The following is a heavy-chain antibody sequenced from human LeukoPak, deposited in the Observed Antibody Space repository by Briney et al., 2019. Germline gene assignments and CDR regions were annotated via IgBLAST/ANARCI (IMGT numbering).Heavy chain of an antibody. CDR3: ARVLHKRNYDSSVYYGY. CDR2: ISSSSSTI. J-gene: IGHJ4*02. Sequence: GGSLRLSCAASGFTFSSYSMNWVRQAPGKGLEWVSYISSSSSTIYYADSVKGRFTISRDNAKNSLYLQMNSLRAEDTAVYYCARVLHKRNYDSSVYYGYWGQGTLVTVSS. D-gene: IGHD3-22*01. V-gene: IGHV3-48*01. CDR1: GFTFSSYS.